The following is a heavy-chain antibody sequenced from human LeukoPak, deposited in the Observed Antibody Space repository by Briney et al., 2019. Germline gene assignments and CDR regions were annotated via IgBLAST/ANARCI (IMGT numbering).Heavy chain of an antibody. V-gene: IGHV3-64*01. D-gene: IGHD3-16*02. CDR3: ARWGGRYPFDY. J-gene: IGHJ4*02. CDR2: ITSNGGRT. CDR1: GFTFSSYS. Sequence: TGGSLRLSCAASGFTFSSYSMHWVRQAPGKGLEYVSAITSNGGRTYYANSVKGRFTISRDNSKNRLYLQMGSLRAEDMAVYYCARWGGRYPFDYWGQGTLVTVSS.